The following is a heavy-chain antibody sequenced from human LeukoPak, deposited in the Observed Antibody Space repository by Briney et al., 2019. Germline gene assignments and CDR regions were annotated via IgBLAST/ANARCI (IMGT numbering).Heavy chain of an antibody. CDR2: IYTSGST. V-gene: IGHV4-61*02. Sequence: PSQTLSLTCTVSGGSISSGSYYWSWIRQPAGKGLEWIGRIYTSGSTNYNPSLKSRVTISVDTSKNQFSLKLSSVTAADTAVYYCARLPFGYGFDPWGQGTLVTVSS. D-gene: IGHD5-18*01. J-gene: IGHJ5*02. CDR3: ARLPFGYGFDP. CDR1: GGSISSGSYY.